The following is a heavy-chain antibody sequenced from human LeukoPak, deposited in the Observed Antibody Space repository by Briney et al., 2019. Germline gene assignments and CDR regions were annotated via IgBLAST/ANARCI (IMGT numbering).Heavy chain of an antibody. CDR1: GFTFSSYA. V-gene: IGHV3-30-3*01. J-gene: IGHJ3*02. D-gene: IGHD7-27*01. Sequence: GGSLRLSCAASGFTFSSYAMHWVRQAPSKGLEWVAVISYDGSNKYYADSVKGRFTISRDNSKNTLYLQMNSLRAEDTAVYYCARPLTGDHGAFDIWGQGTMVTVSS. CDR3: ARPLTGDHGAFDI. CDR2: ISYDGSNK.